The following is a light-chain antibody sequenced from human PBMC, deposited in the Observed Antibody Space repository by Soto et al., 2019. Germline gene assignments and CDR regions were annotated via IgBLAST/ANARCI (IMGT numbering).Light chain of an antibody. J-gene: IGKJ1*01. CDR2: AAS. Sequence: DIQLTQSPSSLSASVGDRVTITCRASQNINTFLNWYQRKPGKAPQLLISAASSLQSGVPSGISGSGSGTDFTLTISSLQPEDFATYFCQQSYSSPWTFGRGTKVEIK. CDR1: QNINTF. V-gene: IGKV1-39*01. CDR3: QQSYSSPWT.